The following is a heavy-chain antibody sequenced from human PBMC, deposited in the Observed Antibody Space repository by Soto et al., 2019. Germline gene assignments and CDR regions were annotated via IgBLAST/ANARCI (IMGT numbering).Heavy chain of an antibody. J-gene: IGHJ4*02. V-gene: IGHV3-64D*08. CDR3: VKALSYYDFWSGSYNGGGGNAY. CDR1: GFTFSSYA. D-gene: IGHD3-3*01. Sequence: PGGSLRLSCSASGFTFSSYAMHWVRQAPGKGLEYVSAISSNGGSTYDADAVKGRFTICRDNSKNTLYLQMSSLRAEDTAVYYCVKALSYYDFWSGSYNGGGGNAYWGQGTLVTVSS. CDR2: ISSNGGST.